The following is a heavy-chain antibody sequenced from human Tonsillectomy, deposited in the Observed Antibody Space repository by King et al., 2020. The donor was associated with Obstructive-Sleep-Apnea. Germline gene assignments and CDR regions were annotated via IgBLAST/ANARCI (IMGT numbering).Heavy chain of an antibody. CDR3: AREGFRLVGPTYEADS. J-gene: IGHJ4*02. Sequence: QLQESGPGLVKPSETLSLTCTVSGGSISSSSYYWGWIRQPPGKGVEWIGSIYYIGNTYYNPSLKSRVNISVDTSKNQFSLKLSSVTAADTVVYYCAREGFRLVGPTYEADSWGQGTLVAVSS. D-gene: IGHD1-26*01. V-gene: IGHV4-39*07. CDR2: IYYIGNT. CDR1: GGSISSSSYY.